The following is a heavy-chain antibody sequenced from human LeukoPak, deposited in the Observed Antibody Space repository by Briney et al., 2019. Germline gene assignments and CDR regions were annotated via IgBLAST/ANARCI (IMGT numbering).Heavy chain of an antibody. CDR3: ARHIISSGWHTGFDP. CDR2: IYSGGST. CDR1: GSTVSTTY. D-gene: IGHD6-19*01. J-gene: IGHJ5*02. Sequence: GGSLRLSCAVSGSTVSTTYVSWDRQAAGKGLEWVSVIYSGGSTYYGDSVKGRFTMSRDNSKSTFYLQMSSLRAEDTAVYYCARHIISSGWHTGFDPWGQGTLVTVSS. V-gene: IGHV3-53*01.